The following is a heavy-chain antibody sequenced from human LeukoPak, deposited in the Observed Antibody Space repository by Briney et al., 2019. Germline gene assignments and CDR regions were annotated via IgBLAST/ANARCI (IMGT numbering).Heavy chain of an antibody. J-gene: IGHJ4*02. Sequence: PGGALTLSCAASGFIFSSFYLRGVRQAPGRGREGVSYIDGPASNIYYADSVKGRFTISRDNEKYSVHLQMSSLRAEDTCVYYCTTYGRNGYRGYFWGQGALVTVSS. CDR3: TTYGRNGYRGYF. CDR2: IDGPASNI. V-gene: IGHV3-48*03. CDR1: GFIFSSFY. D-gene: IGHD5-24*01.